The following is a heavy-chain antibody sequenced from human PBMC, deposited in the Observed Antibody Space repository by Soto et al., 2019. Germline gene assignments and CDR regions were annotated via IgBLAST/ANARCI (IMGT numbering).Heavy chain of an antibody. Sequence: QVQLVQSGPEMKKPGASVKVSCKGSGFIFTNYGFNWVRQAPGQGLEWVGWVSAANGYTRSAQKFQDRLIMTTDSSTNTDYMELRGLGPDDTALYYCAKGRSIAVPEGSWGQGTLVTVSS. CDR3: AKGRSIAVPEGS. CDR2: VSAANGYT. CDR1: GFIFTNYG. V-gene: IGHV1-18*01. J-gene: IGHJ5*02. D-gene: IGHD6-19*01.